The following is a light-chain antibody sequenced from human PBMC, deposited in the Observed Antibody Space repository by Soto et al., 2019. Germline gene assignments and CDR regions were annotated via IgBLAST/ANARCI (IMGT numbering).Light chain of an antibody. CDR1: QSLSTTY. CDR2: GAS. J-gene: IGKJ1*01. V-gene: IGKV3-20*01. CDR3: QQYVSPPWT. Sequence: EIVLTQSPGTLSLSPGERATLSCRASQSLSTTYLAWYQKKPGQAPRLLIDGASSRATGTPDRFSGSGSGTDFTLTISRLEPEDFAVYYCQQYVSPPWTFGQGTKVEIK.